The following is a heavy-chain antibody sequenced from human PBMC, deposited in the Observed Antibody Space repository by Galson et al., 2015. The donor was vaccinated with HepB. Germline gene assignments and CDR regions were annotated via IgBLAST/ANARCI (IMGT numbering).Heavy chain of an antibody. CDR3: ARYTGWGVVVPAAMAQRFDP. Sequence: LSLTCTVSGGSISSYYWSWIRQHPGMGLEWIGYIYYSGSTKYNPSLKSRVTISVDTSKNQFSLKLSSVTAADTAVYYCARYTGWGVVVPAAMAQRFDPWGQGTLVTVSS. D-gene: IGHD2-2*01. V-gene: IGHV4-59*01. CDR2: IYYSGST. J-gene: IGHJ5*02. CDR1: GGSISSYY.